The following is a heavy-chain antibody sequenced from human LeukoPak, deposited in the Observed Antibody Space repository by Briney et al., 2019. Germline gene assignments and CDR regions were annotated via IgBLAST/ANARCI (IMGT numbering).Heavy chain of an antibody. CDR2: IRRNSDGGTI. D-gene: IGHD3-22*01. CDR3: ATDFYDTT. Sequence: GGSLRLSCATSGFTFSDAWMDWVRQAPGKGLEWVGRIRRNSDGGTIDYAAPVKGRFALSRDDSKNTLYLHMSSLQTEDTAVYYCATDFYDTTWGQGTLVTVSS. V-gene: IGHV3-15*07. J-gene: IGHJ5*02. CDR1: GFTFSDAW.